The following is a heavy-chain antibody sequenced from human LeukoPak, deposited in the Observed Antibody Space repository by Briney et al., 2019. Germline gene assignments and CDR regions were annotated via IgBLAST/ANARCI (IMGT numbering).Heavy chain of an antibody. Sequence: ASVKVSCKASGYTFTSYGISWVRQAPGQGLEWMGWISAYNGNTNYAQKLQGRVTMTTDTSTSTAYMELRSLRSDDTAVYYCARVTWYDSIQGHFDYWGQGTLVTVSS. J-gene: IGHJ4*02. CDR2: ISAYNGNT. CDR1: GYTFTSYG. V-gene: IGHV1-18*01. D-gene: IGHD3-22*01. CDR3: ARVTWYDSIQGHFDY.